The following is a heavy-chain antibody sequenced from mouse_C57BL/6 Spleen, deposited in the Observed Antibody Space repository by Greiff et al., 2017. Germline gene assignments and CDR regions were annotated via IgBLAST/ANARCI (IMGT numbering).Heavy chain of an antibody. CDR3: ARSSNYGGAMDY. Sequence: QVQLQQPGAELVRPGSSVKLSCKASGYTFTSYWMPLVKQRPIQGLEWIGNIDPSDSETHYNQKFKDKATLTVDKSSSTAYMQLSSLTSEDSAVYYCARSSNYGGAMDYWGQGTSGTVSS. CDR2: IDPSDSET. D-gene: IGHD2-5*01. CDR1: GYTFTSYW. V-gene: IGHV1-52*01. J-gene: IGHJ4*01.